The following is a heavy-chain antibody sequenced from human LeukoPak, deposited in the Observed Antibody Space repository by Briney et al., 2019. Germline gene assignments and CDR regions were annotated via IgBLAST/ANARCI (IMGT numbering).Heavy chain of an antibody. CDR3: AGEYSSGWYWFDP. J-gene: IGHJ5*02. Sequence: SETLSLTCAVYGGSFSGYYWSWIRQPPGRGLEWIGEINHSGSTNYNPSLKSRVTISVDTSKNQFSLKLSSVTAADTAVYYCAGEYSSGWYWFDPWGQGTLVTVSS. CDR1: GGSFSGYY. CDR2: INHSGST. V-gene: IGHV4-34*01. D-gene: IGHD6-19*01.